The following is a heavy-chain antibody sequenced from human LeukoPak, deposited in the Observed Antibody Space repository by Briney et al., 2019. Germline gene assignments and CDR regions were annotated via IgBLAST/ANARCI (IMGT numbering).Heavy chain of an antibody. CDR1: GDSTSRYY. Sequence: SEALSLTCTVSGDSTSRYYWSSIWQPPGKGLGWIGYIYTCGGTNYIPSLKGRVTISIDTSKNQFSLNLSSVTAADADVYYCARLTRLSASPDRYYFDYWGQGTLVTVSS. V-gene: IGHV4-4*09. D-gene: IGHD3-16*02. CDR2: IYTCGGT. CDR3: ARLTRLSASPDRYYFDY. J-gene: IGHJ4*02.